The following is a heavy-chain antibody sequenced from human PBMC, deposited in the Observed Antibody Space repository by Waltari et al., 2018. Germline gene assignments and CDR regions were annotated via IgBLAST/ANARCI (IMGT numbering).Heavy chain of an antibody. J-gene: IGHJ6*02. CDR2: ISRGGNKI. CDR3: AKDLHNYGMDV. CDR1: GFPFTEYW. D-gene: IGHD3-10*01. Sequence: EVQLVETGGGLIQRGGSLRLSCAASGFPFTEYWMNWVRLAPGKGLEGVSGISRGGNKIESAGSRRGRFTISRDISKNTLYLQMDTLRDDDTAVYYCAKDLHNYGMDVWGQGTTVTVSS. V-gene: IGHV3-53*02.